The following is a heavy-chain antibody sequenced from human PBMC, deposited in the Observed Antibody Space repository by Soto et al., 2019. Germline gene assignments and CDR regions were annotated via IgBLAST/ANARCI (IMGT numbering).Heavy chain of an antibody. CDR2: TFHSGTT. CDR1: GASISSTNW. Sequence: QVQLQESGPGLVKPSGTLSLTCAVSGASISSTNWWSWVRQAPGEGLEWSGETFHSGTTTSNPSLTSRVIISMDPSTTQLSLRLASVTPAHQAVYFCARHIAVPTTRGFDYWGQGTRVTVSS. J-gene: IGHJ4*02. D-gene: IGHD2-15*01. CDR3: ARHIAVPTTRGFDY. V-gene: IGHV4-4*02.